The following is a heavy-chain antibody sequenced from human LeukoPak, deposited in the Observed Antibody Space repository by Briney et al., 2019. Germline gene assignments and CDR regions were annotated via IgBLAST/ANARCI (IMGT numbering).Heavy chain of an antibody. Sequence: PGRSLRLSCAASGFTFSSYWMHWVRQGPGKGLVWVSRINSDGSSTSYADSVKGRFTISRDNSKNTLYLQMNSLRAEDTAVYYCAKDGASSSGFLWRYYYYGMDVWGQGTTVTVSS. J-gene: IGHJ6*02. CDR2: INSDGSST. CDR3: AKDGASSSGFLWRYYYYGMDV. V-gene: IGHV3-74*01. D-gene: IGHD6-6*01. CDR1: GFTFSSYW.